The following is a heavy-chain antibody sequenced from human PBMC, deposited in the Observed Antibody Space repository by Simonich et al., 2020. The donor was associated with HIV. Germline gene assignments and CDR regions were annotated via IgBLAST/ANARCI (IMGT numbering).Heavy chain of an antibody. J-gene: IGHJ4*02. D-gene: IGHD5-12*01. CDR2: SNHSGST. V-gene: IGHV4-34*01. CDR3: ARRTGYDLDY. CDR1: GGSFSGYY. Sequence: QVHLQQWGAGLLKPSETLSLTCAVYGGSFSGYYWSWIRQPPGKGLEWIGESNHSGSTDDNPSLKSRVTISVDTSKNQFSLKLSSVTAADTAVYYCARRTGYDLDYWGQGTLVTVSS.